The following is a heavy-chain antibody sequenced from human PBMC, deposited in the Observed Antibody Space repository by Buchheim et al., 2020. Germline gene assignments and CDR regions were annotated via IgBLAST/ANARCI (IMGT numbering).Heavy chain of an antibody. V-gene: IGHV3-7*03. J-gene: IGHJ4*02. D-gene: IGHD5-24*01. CDR2: IKQDGREK. CDR1: GFSFNGYW. CDR3: ARDRGWLQPIEY. Sequence: EVQLVESGGGLVQPGGSLRLSCVVSGFSFNGYWMSWVRQAPGKGLEWVANIKQDGREKYYVDSVKGRLSISRDNAKNSMYLQMSSLRAEDTAVYYCARDRGWLQPIEYWGQGTL.